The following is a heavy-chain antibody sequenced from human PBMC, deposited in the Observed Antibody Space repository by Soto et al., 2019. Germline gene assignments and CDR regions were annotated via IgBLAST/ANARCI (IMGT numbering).Heavy chain of an antibody. D-gene: IGHD2-2*01. J-gene: IGHJ4*02. V-gene: IGHV1-18*01. CDR1: GYTFNTYF. Sequence: HVQLVQSGGELKKPGASVKVSCNTSGYTFNTYFISWVRQAHAQGLEWMGWISQYNGNTKYGEKFQGRVTMTTDTLTRTAYMELRNLRFDDTAVYYCARDTSNSFDYWGQGTLVTVSS. CDR2: ISQYNGNT. CDR3: ARDTSNSFDY.